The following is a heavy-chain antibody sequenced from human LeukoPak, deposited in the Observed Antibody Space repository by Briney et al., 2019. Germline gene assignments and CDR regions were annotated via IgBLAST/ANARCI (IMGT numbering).Heavy chain of an antibody. Sequence: SETLSLTCTVSGGSISSSSYYWGWIRQPPGKGLEWIGSIYYSGSTYYNPSLKSRVTISVDTSKNQFSLKLSSVTAADTAVNYCARHLGQWLVGDNWFDPWGQGTLVIVSS. CDR3: ARHLGQWLVGDNWFDP. V-gene: IGHV4-39*01. D-gene: IGHD6-19*01. J-gene: IGHJ5*02. CDR2: IYYSGST. CDR1: GGSISSSSYY.